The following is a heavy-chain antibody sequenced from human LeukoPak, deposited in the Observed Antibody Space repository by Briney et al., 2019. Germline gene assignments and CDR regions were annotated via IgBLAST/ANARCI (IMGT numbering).Heavy chain of an antibody. V-gene: IGHV3-23*01. CDR3: AKDPRGAVDY. CDR1: GFTFSSDA. J-gene: IGHJ4*02. Sequence: GGSLRLSCTASGFTFSSDAMSWVRQAPGKGLEWVSAISGSGGSTYYADSVKGRFTISRDNSKNTLYLQMNSLRAEDTAVYYCAKDPRGAVDYWGQGTLVTVSS. D-gene: IGHD4/OR15-4a*01. CDR2: ISGSGGST.